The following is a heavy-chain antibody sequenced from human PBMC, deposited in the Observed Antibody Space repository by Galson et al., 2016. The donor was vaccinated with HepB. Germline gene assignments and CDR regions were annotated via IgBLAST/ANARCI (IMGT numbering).Heavy chain of an antibody. CDR2: IYSGGKT. CDR1: GFTVSSHY. Sequence: SLRLSCAASGFTVSSHYMSWVRQAPGKGLEWVSVIYSGGKTYYTESVKGRVTISRDNSKNTLYLQMNSLRDEDTAVYYCSRDAFYDTSGLVWRFDYWGQGTLVTVYS. D-gene: IGHD3-22*01. J-gene: IGHJ4*02. CDR3: SRDAFYDTSGLVWRFDY. V-gene: IGHV3-53*01.